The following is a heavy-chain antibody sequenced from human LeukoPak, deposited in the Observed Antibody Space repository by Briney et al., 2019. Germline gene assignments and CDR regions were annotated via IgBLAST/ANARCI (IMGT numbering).Heavy chain of an antibody. CDR3: TTGIDYGGGY. CDR1: GFSFSDVW. J-gene: IGHJ4*02. V-gene: IGHV3-15*07. Sequence: GGSLRLSCAVSGFSFSDVWINWVRQAPGKRLEWVGRIKNKDEGEKIDYAAPVKGRFTISRDDSKATLYLQMNSLRMEDTAIYYCTTGIDYGGGYWGQGTLVSVSS. D-gene: IGHD3-16*01. CDR2: IKNKDEGEKI.